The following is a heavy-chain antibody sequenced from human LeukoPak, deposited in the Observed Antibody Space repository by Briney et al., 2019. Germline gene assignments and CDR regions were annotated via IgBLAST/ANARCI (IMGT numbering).Heavy chain of an antibody. D-gene: IGHD2-2*01. CDR3: ARDWYYAIDY. CDR2: TTSDGSTT. Sequence: GGSLRLSCAASGFTFSSYWMSWVRQAPGEGLVAVSRTTSDGSTTWYADSVRGRFTISRDNAKNTLYLQMNSLRVDDTAVYYCARDWYYAIDYWGQGTLVTVSS. V-gene: IGHV3-74*01. CDR1: GFTFSSYW. J-gene: IGHJ4*02.